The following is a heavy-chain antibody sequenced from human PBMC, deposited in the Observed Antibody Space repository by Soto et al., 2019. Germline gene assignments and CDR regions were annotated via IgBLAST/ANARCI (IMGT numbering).Heavy chain of an antibody. V-gene: IGHV1-3*01. CDR1: GYTFTSYA. CDR2: INAGNGNT. Sequence: ASVKVSCKASGYTFTSYAMHWVRQAPGQRLEWMGWINAGNGNTKYSQKFQGRVTITRDTSASTAYMELSSLRSEDTAVYYCASPKSSGWDYYYYGMDVWGQGTTLTVSS. D-gene: IGHD6-19*01. J-gene: IGHJ6*02. CDR3: ASPKSSGWDYYYYGMDV.